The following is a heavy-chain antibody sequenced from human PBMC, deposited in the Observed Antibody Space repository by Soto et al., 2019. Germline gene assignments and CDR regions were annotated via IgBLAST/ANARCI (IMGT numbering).Heavy chain of an antibody. Sequence: EVQLVESGGGLVQPGGSLRLSCAASGFTFSSYWMSWVRQAPGEGLEWVANIKQDGSEKYYVDSVKGRFTISRDNAKNSLYLQMNSLRAEDTAVYYCARDCSSTSCYLEDYWGQGTLVTVSS. CDR1: GFTFSSYW. J-gene: IGHJ4*02. CDR2: IKQDGSEK. CDR3: ARDCSSTSCYLEDY. D-gene: IGHD2-2*01. V-gene: IGHV3-7*01.